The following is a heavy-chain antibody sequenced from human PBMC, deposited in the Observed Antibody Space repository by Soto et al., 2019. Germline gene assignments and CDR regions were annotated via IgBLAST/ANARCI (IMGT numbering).Heavy chain of an antibody. V-gene: IGHV4-39*01. Sequence: SETLSLTCTVSGGSISSSSYYWGWIRQPPGKGLEWIGSIYYSGSTYYNPSLKSRVTISVDTSKNQFSLKLSSVTAADTAVYYCAIGDEYSSSSEFDYWGQGTLVTVSS. CDR1: GGSISSSSYY. CDR3: AIGDEYSSSSEFDY. J-gene: IGHJ4*02. D-gene: IGHD6-6*01. CDR2: IYYSGST.